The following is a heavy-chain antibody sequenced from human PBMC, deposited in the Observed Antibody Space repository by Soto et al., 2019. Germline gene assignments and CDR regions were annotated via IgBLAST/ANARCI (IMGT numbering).Heavy chain of an antibody. V-gene: IGHV1-18*01. D-gene: IGHD3-3*01. CDR3: ARVYDFWSGYSNPFDY. Sequence: QVQLVQSGAEVKKPGASVKVSCKASGYTFTSYGISWVRQAPGQGLEWMGWISVYNGNTNYAQILQGRVTMTIDTSTSTAYMELRSLRSDDTAVYYCARVYDFWSGYSNPFDYWGQGTLVTVSS. CDR2: ISVYNGNT. J-gene: IGHJ4*02. CDR1: GYTFTSYG.